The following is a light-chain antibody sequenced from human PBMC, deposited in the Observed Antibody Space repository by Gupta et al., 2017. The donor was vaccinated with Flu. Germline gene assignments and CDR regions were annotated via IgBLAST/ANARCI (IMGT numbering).Light chain of an antibody. Sequence: PGTLSLSPGERATLSCRASQSVSSSYLAWYQQKPGQAPRLLIYGASSRANGISDRFSGSGSGTDFTLTISRREPEDFAVYYCQQDGSSWTFGQGTKVEIK. J-gene: IGKJ1*01. CDR1: QSVSSSY. CDR2: GAS. V-gene: IGKV3-20*01. CDR3: QQDGSSWT.